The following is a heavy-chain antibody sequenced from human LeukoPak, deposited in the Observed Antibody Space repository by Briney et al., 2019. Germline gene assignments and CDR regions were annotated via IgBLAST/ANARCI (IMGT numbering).Heavy chain of an antibody. CDR2: INHSGST. CDR3: ARGITKIVVPYEVYYFDY. Sequence: SETLSLTCAVYGGSFSGYYWSWIRQPPGRGLEWIGEINHSGSTNYNPSLKSRVTISVDTSKNQFSLKLSSVTAADTAVYYCARGITKIVVPYEVYYFDYWGQGTLVTVSS. CDR1: GGSFSGYY. D-gene: IGHD3-22*01. V-gene: IGHV4-34*01. J-gene: IGHJ4*02.